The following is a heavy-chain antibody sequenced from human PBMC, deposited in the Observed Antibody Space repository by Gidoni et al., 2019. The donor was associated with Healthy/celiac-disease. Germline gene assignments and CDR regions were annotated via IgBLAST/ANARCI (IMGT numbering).Heavy chain of an antibody. CDR1: GFTFSSYS. V-gene: IGHV3-21*01. CDR2: ISSSSSYI. CDR3: ARDSPTGTDV. Sequence: EVQLVESGGGLVKPGGSLRLSWAASGFTFSSYSMNWVRQAPGKGLEWVSSISSSSSYIYYADSVKGRFTISRDNAKNSLYLQMNSLRAEDTAVYYCARDSPTGTDVWGQGTTVTVSS. J-gene: IGHJ6*02.